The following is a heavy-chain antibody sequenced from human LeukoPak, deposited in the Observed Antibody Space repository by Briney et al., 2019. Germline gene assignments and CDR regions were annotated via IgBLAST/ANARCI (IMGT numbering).Heavy chain of an antibody. CDR2: INPNSGGT. CDR1: GYTFTGYY. V-gene: IGHV1-2*02. J-gene: IGHJ5*02. Sequence: ASVKVSCKASGYTFTGYYMHWVRQAPGQGLEWMGWINPNSGGTNYAQKFQGRVTMTRDTSISTAYMELRSLRSDDTAVYYCARDGSPSTIWFDPWGQGTLVAVSS. CDR3: ARDGSPSTIWFDP. D-gene: IGHD1-26*01.